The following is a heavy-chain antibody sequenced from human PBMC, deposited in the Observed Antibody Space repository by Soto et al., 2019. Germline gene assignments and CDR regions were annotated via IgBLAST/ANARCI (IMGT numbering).Heavy chain of an antibody. Sequence: HPGGSLRLSCAASGFTFSSYAMTWVRQAPGKGLEWVSSISGSGGATYYADSVKGRFTISRDDSKSTLYLQMNSLRAEDTALYYCAKAGRPYYDLWSENRFDPWGQGTLVTVSS. CDR1: GFTFSSYA. CDR2: ISGSGGAT. CDR3: AKAGRPYYDLWSENRFDP. V-gene: IGHV3-23*01. D-gene: IGHD3-3*01. J-gene: IGHJ5*02.